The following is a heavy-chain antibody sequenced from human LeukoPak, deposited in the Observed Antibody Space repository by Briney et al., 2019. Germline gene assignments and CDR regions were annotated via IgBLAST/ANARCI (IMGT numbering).Heavy chain of an antibody. D-gene: IGHD1-7*01. V-gene: IGHV3-74*01. CDR3: VRDSSYYMDV. CDR2: INIDGSNT. CDR1: GFTFSTYS. J-gene: IGHJ6*03. Sequence: GGSLRLSCAASGFTFSTYSMNWVRQAPGKGLEWVSRINIDGSNTIYADSVKGRFTISRDNAKNTLYLQMNSLRAEDTAIYYCVRDSSYYMDVWGKGTTVTVSS.